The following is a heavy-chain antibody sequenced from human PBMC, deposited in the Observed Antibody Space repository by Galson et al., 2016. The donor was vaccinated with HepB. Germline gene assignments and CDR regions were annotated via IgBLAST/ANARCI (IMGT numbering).Heavy chain of an antibody. V-gene: IGHV3-23*01. J-gene: IGHJ4*02. CDR2: ILGSGGNT. Sequence: SLRLSCAASGFTFSSYAMSWVRQAPGKGLEWVSSILGSGGNTYYADSVKGRFTISRDNSKNTLSLQMNSLRAEDTAIYYCAKRDILVAGAALPAFDYWGQETLVTVSS. D-gene: IGHD2-15*01. CDR1: GFTFSSYA. CDR3: AKRDILVAGAALPAFDY.